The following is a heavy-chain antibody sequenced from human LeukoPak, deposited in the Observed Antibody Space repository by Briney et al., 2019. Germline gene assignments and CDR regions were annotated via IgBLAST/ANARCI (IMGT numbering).Heavy chain of an antibody. J-gene: IGHJ5*02. CDR1: GFTFSSYA. D-gene: IGHD6-13*01. V-gene: IGHV3-30-3*01. Sequence: PGGSLRLSCAASGFTFSSYAMHWVRQAPGKGLEWVAVISYDGSNKYYADSVKGRFTISRDNSKSTLYLQMNSLRAEDTAAYYCARVHSSSWSNWFDPWGQGTLVTVSS. CDR3: ARVHSSSWSNWFDP. CDR2: ISYDGSNK.